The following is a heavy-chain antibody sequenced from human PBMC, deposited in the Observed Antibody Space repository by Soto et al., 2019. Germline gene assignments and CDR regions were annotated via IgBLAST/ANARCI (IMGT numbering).Heavy chain of an antibody. V-gene: IGHV2-70*01. CDR1: GFSLSTSGMC. Sequence: SRHPLGTPTQTVAMPCRFSGFSLSTSGMCGLWLRQPPGKALEWLALIDWDDDKYYSTSLKTRLTISKDTSKNQVVLTMTNMDPVDTATYYCALTTVTTMGWFDPWGQGHLVTVSA. CDR3: ALTTVTTMGWFDP. J-gene: IGHJ5*02. D-gene: IGHD4-17*01. CDR2: IDWDDDK.